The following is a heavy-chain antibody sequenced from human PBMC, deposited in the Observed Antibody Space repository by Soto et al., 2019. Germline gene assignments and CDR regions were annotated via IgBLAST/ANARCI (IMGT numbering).Heavy chain of an antibody. CDR3: TNSGWGYVNSAYYGGDYDS. CDR2: ISYMGTT. CDR1: GGSMNNYY. V-gene: IGHV4-59*01. Sequence: QVQLQESGPGLVKPSETLSLTCTVSGGSMNNYYWSWIRQSPGKGLQYIGYISYMGTTNYNPSLKCRVTISVETSTNQCSLKLTSVTAADTALYYCTNSGWGYVNSAYYGGDYDSWCRGALVSVSS. D-gene: IGHD3-22*01. J-gene: IGHJ5*01.